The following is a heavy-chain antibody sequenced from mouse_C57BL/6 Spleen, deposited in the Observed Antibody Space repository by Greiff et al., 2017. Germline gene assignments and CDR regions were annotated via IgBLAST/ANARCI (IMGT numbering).Heavy chain of an antibody. CDR2: IYPGDGDT. J-gene: IGHJ4*01. CDR1: GYAFSSSW. V-gene: IGHV1-82*01. D-gene: IGHD2-3*01. Sequence: QVQLQQSGPELVKPGASVKISCKASGYAFSSSWMNWVKQRPGKGLEWIGRIYPGDGDTNYNGKFKGKATLTADKSSSTAYMQLSSLTSEDSAVYFCARWLLFYAMDYWGQGTSVTASS. CDR3: ARWLLFYAMDY.